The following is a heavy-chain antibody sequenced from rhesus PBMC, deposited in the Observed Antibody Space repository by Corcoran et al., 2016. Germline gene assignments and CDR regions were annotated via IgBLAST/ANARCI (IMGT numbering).Heavy chain of an antibody. V-gene: IGHV4-169*01. Sequence: QVQLQESGPGLVKPSETLSVTCAVSGGSISSSYWIWIRQAPGKGLEWIGYIYGNGSSTNYNPSLKSLVTLSVDTSKDQFSLKLSSVTAADTAVYYCARGWNGFDYWGQGVLVTVSS. J-gene: IGHJ4*01. D-gene: IGHD1-32*01. CDR3: ARGWNGFDY. CDR1: GGSISSSY. CDR2: IYGNGSST.